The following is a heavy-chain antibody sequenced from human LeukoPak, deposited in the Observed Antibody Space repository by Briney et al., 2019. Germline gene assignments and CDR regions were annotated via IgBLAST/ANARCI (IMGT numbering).Heavy chain of an antibody. V-gene: IGHV3-43D*03. D-gene: IGHD3-22*01. CDR3: AKAATMIVVASGYMDV. Sequence: GGSLRLSCAASGFTFDDYAMHWVRQAPGKGLEWVSLISWDGGSTYYADSVKGRFTISRDNSKNSLYLQMNSLRAEDTALYCCAKAATMIVVASGYMDVWGKGTTVTVSS. CDR1: GFTFDDYA. CDR2: ISWDGGST. J-gene: IGHJ6*03.